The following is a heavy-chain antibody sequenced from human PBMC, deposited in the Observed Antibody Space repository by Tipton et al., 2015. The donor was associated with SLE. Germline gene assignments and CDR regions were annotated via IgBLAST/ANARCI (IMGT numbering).Heavy chain of an antibody. CDR3: ARLKGDGQELDN. Sequence: GLVKPSETLSLTCTVSGGSISSSSYYWGWIRQPPGKGLEWIGNIYYSGSTYYNPSLKSRVTISVDTSLNQFSLKLRSVTAADTGVYYCARLKGDGQELDNWGPGTLVTVPS. D-gene: IGHD1-1*01. CDR1: GGSISSSSYY. V-gene: IGHV4-39*01. J-gene: IGHJ4*02. CDR2: IYYSGST.